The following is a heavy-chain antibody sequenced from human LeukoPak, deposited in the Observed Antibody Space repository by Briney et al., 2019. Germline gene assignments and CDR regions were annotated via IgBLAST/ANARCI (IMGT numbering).Heavy chain of an antibody. J-gene: IGHJ4*02. CDR3: ARARGDDY. CDR2: ISSSSSTI. D-gene: IGHD3-10*01. V-gene: IGHV3-48*04. CDR1: GFTFDSYS. Sequence: GGSLRLSCAASGFTFDSYSMNWVRQAPGKGLEWVSHISSSSSTIYYADSVKGRFTISRDNAKNSLYLQTNSLRAEDTAVYYCARARGDDYWGQGTLVTVSS.